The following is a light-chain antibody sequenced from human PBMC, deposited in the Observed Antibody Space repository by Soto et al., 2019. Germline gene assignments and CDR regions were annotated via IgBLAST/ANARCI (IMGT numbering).Light chain of an antibody. CDR2: DAS. Sequence: ESVLTQSPGTLSLSPGERATLPCRASQSVGNNNLAWYQQKPGQAPRFLIYDASSRATGIPDRFSGSGSGTDFTLTISRLEPEDFAVYYCQQYGSTPLTFGAGTKV. CDR1: QSVGNNN. CDR3: QQYGSTPLT. J-gene: IGKJ4*01. V-gene: IGKV3-20*01.